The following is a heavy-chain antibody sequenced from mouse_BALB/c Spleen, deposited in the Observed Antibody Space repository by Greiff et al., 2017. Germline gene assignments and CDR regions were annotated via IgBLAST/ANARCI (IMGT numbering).Heavy chain of an antibody. Sequence: EVQLVESGGGLVKLGGSLKLSCAASGFTFSSYYMSWVRQTPEKRLELVAAINSNGGSTYYPDTVKGRFTISRDNAKNTLYLQMSSLKSEDTALYYCARRGYEGGMDYWGQGTSVTVSS. V-gene: IGHV5-6-2*01. J-gene: IGHJ4*01. CDR3: ARRGYEGGMDY. CDR2: INSNGGST. CDR1: GFTFSSYY. D-gene: IGHD2-3*01.